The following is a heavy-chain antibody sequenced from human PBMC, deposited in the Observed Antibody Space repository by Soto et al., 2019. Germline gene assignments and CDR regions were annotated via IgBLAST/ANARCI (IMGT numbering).Heavy chain of an antibody. Sequence: GGFMRLRWAASGLTFSISGMHWVRQAPGKGLEWVAVISYDGSNKYYADSVKGRFTISRDNSKNTLYLQMNSLRAEDTAVYYCAKDALDYWGQGTLVTVSS. J-gene: IGHJ4*02. V-gene: IGHV3-30*18. CDR1: GLTFSISG. CDR2: ISYDGSNK. CDR3: AKDALDY.